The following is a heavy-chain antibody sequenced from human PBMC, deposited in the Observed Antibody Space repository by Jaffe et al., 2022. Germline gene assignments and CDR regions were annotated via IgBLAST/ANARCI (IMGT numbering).Heavy chain of an antibody. J-gene: IGHJ4*02. CDR3: ARDRRGYSGYEKDY. V-gene: IGHV3-48*03. D-gene: IGHD5-12*01. CDR2: ISSSGSTI. CDR1: GFTFSSYE. Sequence: EVQLVESGGGLVQPGGSLRLSCAASGFTFSSYEMNWVRQAPGKGLEWVSYISSSGSTIYYADSVKGRFTISRDNAKNSLYLQMNSLRAEDTAVYYCARDRRGYSGYEKDYWGQGTLVTVSS.